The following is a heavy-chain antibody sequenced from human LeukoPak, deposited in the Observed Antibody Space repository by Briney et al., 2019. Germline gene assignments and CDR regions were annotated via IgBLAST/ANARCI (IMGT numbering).Heavy chain of an antibody. J-gene: IGHJ4*02. CDR2: INHSGST. Sequence: SETLSLTCAVYGGSFSGYYWSWIRQPPGKGLEWIGEINHSGSTNYNPSLKSRVTISVDTSKNQYSLKLSSVTAADTAVYYCARTGTTEAFDYWGQGTLVTVSS. D-gene: IGHD1-1*01. V-gene: IGHV4-34*01. CDR3: ARTGTTEAFDY. CDR1: GGSFSGYY.